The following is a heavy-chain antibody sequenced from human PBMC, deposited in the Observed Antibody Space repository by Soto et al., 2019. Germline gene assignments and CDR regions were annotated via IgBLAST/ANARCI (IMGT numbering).Heavy chain of an antibody. CDR1: GFTFSSYA. CDR3: AKRIAAAGIYYYGMDV. CDR2: ISGSGGST. J-gene: IGHJ6*02. D-gene: IGHD6-13*01. Sequence: PGGSLRLSCAASGFTFSSYAMSWVRQAPGKGLEWVSAISGSGGSTYYADSVKGRFTISRDNSKNTLYLQMNSLRAEDTAVYYCAKRIAAAGIYYYGMDVWGPGTTVPVS. V-gene: IGHV3-23*01.